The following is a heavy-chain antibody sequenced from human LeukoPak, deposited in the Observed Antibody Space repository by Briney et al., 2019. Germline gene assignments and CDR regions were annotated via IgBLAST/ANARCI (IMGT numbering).Heavy chain of an antibody. Sequence: GGSLKLSCAASGLTFSSYWMRWVRQAPGKGLEWVANIKRDGSEKYYVDSVKGRFTISRDDAKNSLYLQMNSLRAEDTAVYYCAREINPVLLWFGESKGYAFDIWGQGTMVTVSS. CDR1: GLTFSSYW. V-gene: IGHV3-7*01. CDR3: AREINPVLLWFGESKGYAFDI. CDR2: IKRDGSEK. J-gene: IGHJ3*02. D-gene: IGHD3-10*01.